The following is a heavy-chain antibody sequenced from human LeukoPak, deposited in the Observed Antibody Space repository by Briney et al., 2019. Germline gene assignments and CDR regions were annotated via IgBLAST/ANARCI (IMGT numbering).Heavy chain of an antibody. CDR3: AIYFLHYYGSGSYYPNWFDP. CDR1: GYTLTELS. V-gene: IGHV1-24*01. Sequence: ASVKVSCKVSGYTLTELSMHWVRQAPGKGLEWMGGFDPEDGETIYAQKFQGRVTMTEDTSTDTAYMELSSLRSEDTAVYYCAIYFLHYYGSGSYYPNWFDPWGQGTLVTVSS. J-gene: IGHJ5*02. CDR2: FDPEDGET. D-gene: IGHD3-10*01.